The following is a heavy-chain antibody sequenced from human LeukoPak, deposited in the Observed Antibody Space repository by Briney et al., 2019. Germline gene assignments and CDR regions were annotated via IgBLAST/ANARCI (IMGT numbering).Heavy chain of an antibody. CDR2: ISYDGSNK. J-gene: IGHJ4*02. CDR1: GFTFGSYG. D-gene: IGHD3-10*01. V-gene: IGHV3-30*18. CDR3: AKDLRRGGFEPIDY. Sequence: GRSLRLSCAASGFTFGSYGMHWVRQAPGKGLEWVAVISYDGSNKYYADSVKGRFTISRDNSKNTLYLQMNSLRAEDTAVYYCAKDLRRGGFEPIDYWGQGTLVTVSS.